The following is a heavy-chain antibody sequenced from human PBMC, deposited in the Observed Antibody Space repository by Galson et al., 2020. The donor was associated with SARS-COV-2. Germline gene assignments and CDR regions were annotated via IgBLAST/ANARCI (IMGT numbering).Heavy chain of an antibody. D-gene: IGHD3-22*01. CDR1: GFTFDDYA. CDR3: AKAMIVVVTLQGHAFDI. J-gene: IGHJ3*02. CDR2: ISWNSGSI. Sequence: GGSLRLSCAASGFTFDDYAMHWVRQAPGKGLEWVSGISWNSGSIGYADSVKGRFTISRDNAKNSLYLQMNSLRAEDTALYYCAKAMIVVVTLQGHAFDIWGQGTMVTVSS. V-gene: IGHV3-9*01.